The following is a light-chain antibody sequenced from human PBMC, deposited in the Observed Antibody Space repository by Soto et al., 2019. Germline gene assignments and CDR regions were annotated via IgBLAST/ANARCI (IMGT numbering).Light chain of an antibody. V-gene: IGKV3-11*01. CDR1: QSVSIY. J-gene: IGKJ1*01. CDR2: DAS. CDR3: QQRSIWPPWT. Sequence: EIVLTQSPATLSLSPGERATLSCRASQSVSIYLAWYQQKPGQAPRLLIYDASVRATGVPARFSGSGSGTDFSLTISSLEPEDFAIYYCQQRSIWPPWTFGQGTKVDI.